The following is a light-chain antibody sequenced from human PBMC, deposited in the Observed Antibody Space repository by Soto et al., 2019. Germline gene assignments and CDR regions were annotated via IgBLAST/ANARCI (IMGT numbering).Light chain of an antibody. J-gene: IGLJ1*01. CDR2: SNT. CDR3: ASWDDSLDGHV. V-gene: IGLV1-44*01. CDR1: SSNIGSNT. Sequence: QSVLTQPPSVSGTPGQRVTIFCSGSSSNIGSNTVNWYQQFPGTAPKLLIYSNTQRPSGVPARFSGSKSGTSASLAISELQSEDEADYYCASWDDSLDGHVFGSGTKVPS.